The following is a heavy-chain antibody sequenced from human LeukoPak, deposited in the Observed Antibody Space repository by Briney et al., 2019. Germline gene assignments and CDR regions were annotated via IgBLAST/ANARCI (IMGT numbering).Heavy chain of an antibody. Sequence: GASVKVSCKASGYTFTSYGISWVRQAPGQGLEWMGWISAYNGNTNYAQKLQGRVTMTTDTSTSTAYMELRSLRSDDTAVYYCARGGVLRFLEWLPRYSNWFDPWGQGTLVTVSS. CDR2: ISAYNGNT. CDR1: GYTFTSYG. D-gene: IGHD3-3*01. V-gene: IGHV1-18*01. CDR3: ARGGVLRFLEWLPRYSNWFDP. J-gene: IGHJ5*02.